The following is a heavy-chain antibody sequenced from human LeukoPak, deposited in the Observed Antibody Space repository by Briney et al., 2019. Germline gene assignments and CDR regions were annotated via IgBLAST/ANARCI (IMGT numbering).Heavy chain of an antibody. CDR1: EFTFSSYD. J-gene: IGHJ4*02. V-gene: IGHV3-64*01. D-gene: IGHD5-18*01. CDR2: ISSNGGST. CDR3: ARAAVDTASDYFDY. Sequence: GGSLRLSCAASEFTFSSYDMHWVRQAPGKGLEYVSAISSNGGSTYYANSVKGRFSISRDNSENTLYLQMGSLRAEDMAVYYCARAAVDTASDYFDYWGQGTLVTVSS.